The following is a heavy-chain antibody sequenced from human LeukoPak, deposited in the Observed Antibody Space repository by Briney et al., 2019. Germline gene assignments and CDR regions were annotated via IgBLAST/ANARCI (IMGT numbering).Heavy chain of an antibody. V-gene: IGHV3-7*03. CDR3: ARYNSAWKTDDY. J-gene: IGHJ4*02. CDR2: IKQDGSDK. D-gene: IGHD6-19*01. Sequence: GGSLRLSCAASGFTFNSYWMTWVRQAPGKGLEWVADIKQDGSDKYYAVSVKGRFTISRDNAKNSLYLQMNSLRAEDTAVYFCARYNSAWKTDDYWGQGTLVTVSS. CDR1: GFTFNSYW.